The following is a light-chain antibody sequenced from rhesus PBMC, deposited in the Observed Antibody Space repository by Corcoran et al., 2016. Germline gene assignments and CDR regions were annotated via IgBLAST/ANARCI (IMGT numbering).Light chain of an antibody. CDR3: QHYYSTPYS. CDR2: EAS. CDR1: QGITNV. J-gene: IGKJ2*01. Sequence: DIQMTQSPSSLSASVGDRVTITCRASQGITNVLGWYQQKPGETPKLLIYEASSLQSGIPSRFSGRGYGTDFTLPISSLQSEDFATYYCQHYYSTPYSFGQGTKVEIK. V-gene: IGKV1-25*01.